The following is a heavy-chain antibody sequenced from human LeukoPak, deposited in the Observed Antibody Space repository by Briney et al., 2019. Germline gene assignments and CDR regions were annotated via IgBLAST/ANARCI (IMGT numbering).Heavy chain of an antibody. D-gene: IGHD3-22*01. CDR2: ISSSGSTI. Sequence: GGSLRLPCAASGFTFSIFTMSWIRQAPGKGLELVSYISSSGSTIYYADSAKGRFTISRDNAKNSLYLQMNSLRAEDTAVYYCARYDSSGYYNHFDYWGQGTLVTVSS. V-gene: IGHV3-11*01. CDR3: ARYDSSGYYNHFDY. CDR1: GFTFSIFT. J-gene: IGHJ4*02.